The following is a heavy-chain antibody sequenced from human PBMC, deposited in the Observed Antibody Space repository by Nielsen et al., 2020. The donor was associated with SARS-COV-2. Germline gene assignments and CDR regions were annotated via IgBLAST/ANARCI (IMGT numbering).Heavy chain of an antibody. CDR2: ISSSSSYI. D-gene: IGHD1-7*01. Sequence: GESLKISCAASGFTFSSYSMNWVRQAPGKGLEWVPSISSSSSYIYYADSVKGRFTISRDNAKNSLYLQMNSLRAEDTAVYYCASSWNYLSFDYWGQGTLVTVSS. V-gene: IGHV3-21*01. CDR3: ASSWNYLSFDY. J-gene: IGHJ4*02. CDR1: GFTFSSYS.